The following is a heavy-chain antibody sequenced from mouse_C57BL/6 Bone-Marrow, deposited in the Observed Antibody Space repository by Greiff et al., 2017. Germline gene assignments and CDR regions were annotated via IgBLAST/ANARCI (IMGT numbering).Heavy chain of an antibody. Sequence: QVQLQQPGAELVKPGASVKMSCKASGYTFTSYWITWVKQRPGQGLEWIGDIYPGSGSTNYNEKFKSKATLTVDTSSSTAYMQLSSLTSEDSAVYYCASDYYVSSFQYYFDYWGQGTTLTGSS. J-gene: IGHJ2*01. V-gene: IGHV1-55*01. CDR1: GYTFTSYW. CDR2: IYPGSGST. CDR3: ASDYYVSSFQYYFDY. D-gene: IGHD1-1*01.